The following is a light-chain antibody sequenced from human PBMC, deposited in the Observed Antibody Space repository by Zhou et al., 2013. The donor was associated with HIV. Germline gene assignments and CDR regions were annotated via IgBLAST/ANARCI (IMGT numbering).Light chain of an antibody. V-gene: IGKV2-28*01. CDR3: MQALQTPRT. Sequence: EIVMTQSPLSLPVTPGEPASISCRSSQSLLPGNGKNYLDWYLHKPGQSPQLLIYLGSTRGPPGSLTGSVAVDQAQIFTLKISRVEAGDVGVYYCMQALQTPRTFGQG. CDR2: LGS. J-gene: IGKJ1*01. CDR1: QSLLPGNGKNY.